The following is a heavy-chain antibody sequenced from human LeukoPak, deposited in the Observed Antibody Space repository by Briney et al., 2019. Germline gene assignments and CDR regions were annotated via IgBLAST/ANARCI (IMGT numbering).Heavy chain of an antibody. CDR1: GGSISSYY. V-gene: IGHV4-59*01. D-gene: IGHD3-3*01. CDR2: IYYSGST. Sequence: SETLSLTCTVSGGSISSYYCSWIRQPPGKGLEWIGYIYYSGSTNYNPSLKSRVTISVDTSKNQFSLKLSSVTAADTAVYYCARFQSGYPYDYWGQGTLVTVSS. J-gene: IGHJ4*02. CDR3: ARFQSGYPYDY.